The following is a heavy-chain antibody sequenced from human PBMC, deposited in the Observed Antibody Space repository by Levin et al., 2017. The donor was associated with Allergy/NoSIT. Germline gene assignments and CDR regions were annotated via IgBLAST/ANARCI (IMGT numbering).Heavy chain of an antibody. Sequence: GGSLRLSCAASGFSFDDYTMHWVRQAPGKGLEWVSLINWNGDSTHYADSLKGRFTMSRDNTKNSLYLQMNSLRTEDTALYYCAKAACSGGTCYSDYWGQGTLVTVSS. D-gene: IGHD2-15*01. J-gene: IGHJ4*02. V-gene: IGHV3-43*01. CDR3: AKAACSGGTCYSDY. CDR1: GFSFDDYT. CDR2: INWNGDST.